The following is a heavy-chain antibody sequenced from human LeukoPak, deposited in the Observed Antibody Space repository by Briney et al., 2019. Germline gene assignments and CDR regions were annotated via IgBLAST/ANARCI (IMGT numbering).Heavy chain of an antibody. CDR1: GFTFSSYS. CDR2: ISSSSSTI. V-gene: IGHV3-48*01. D-gene: IGHD2-21*01. CDR3: ARGVTYCGGDCYLTY. J-gene: IGHJ4*02. Sequence: GGSLRLSCAASGFTFSSYSMNWVRQAPGKGLEWVSYISSSSSTIYYADSVEGRFTISRDNAKNSLYLQMNSLRAEDTAVYYCARGVTYCGGDCYLTYWGQGTLVTVSS.